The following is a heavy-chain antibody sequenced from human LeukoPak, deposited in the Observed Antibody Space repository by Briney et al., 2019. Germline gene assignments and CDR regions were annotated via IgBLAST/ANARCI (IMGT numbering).Heavy chain of an antibody. J-gene: IGHJ5*02. CDR2: ISGSGGST. CDR3: AKGGWGNYDNWFDP. Sequence: PGGSLRLSCAASGFTFSGYAMSWVRQAPGKGLEWVSDISGSGGSTHYAGSGKGRFTISRDNSKSTLHLQMNSLRAEDTAVYYCAKGGWGNYDNWFDPWGQGTLVTVSS. V-gene: IGHV3-23*01. D-gene: IGHD1-7*01. CDR1: GFTFSGYA.